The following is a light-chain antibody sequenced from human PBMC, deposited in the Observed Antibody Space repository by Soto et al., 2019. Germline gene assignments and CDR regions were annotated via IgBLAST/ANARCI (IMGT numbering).Light chain of an antibody. CDR1: QSVSNN. CDR2: GES. J-gene: IGKJ1*01. CDR3: HQSNDWWT. Sequence: EIVMTQSPATLSVSPGERATLSCRASQSVSNNLAWYQQKPGQAPRLLIYGESTRATGIPARFSGSGSGTEFTLTISSLQSEDFAVYYCHQSNDWWTFGQGTKVDIK. V-gene: IGKV3-15*01.